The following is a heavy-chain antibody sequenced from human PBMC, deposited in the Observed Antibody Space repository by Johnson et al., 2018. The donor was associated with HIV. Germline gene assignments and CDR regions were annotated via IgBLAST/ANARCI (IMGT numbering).Heavy chain of an antibody. V-gene: IGHV3-30*04. Sequence: QVQLVESGGGVVQPGRSLRLSCAASGLTFSSYAMHWVRQAPGKGLEWVAGISYDGGNKYYADSVKGRFTISRDNSKNTLYLQMNTLRTEDTAVYYCARPVIVELPAGAFDIWGRGTVVTVSS. CDR1: GLTFSSYA. D-gene: IGHD2-2*01. CDR2: ISYDGGNK. J-gene: IGHJ3*02. CDR3: ARPVIVELPAGAFDI.